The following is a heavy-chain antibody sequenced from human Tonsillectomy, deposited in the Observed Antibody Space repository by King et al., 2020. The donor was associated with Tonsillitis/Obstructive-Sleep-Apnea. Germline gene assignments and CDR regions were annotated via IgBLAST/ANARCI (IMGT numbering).Heavy chain of an antibody. CDR2: ISDIGDRT. CDR1: GFTFNSYA. D-gene: IGHD3-16*02. V-gene: IGHV3-23*04. J-gene: IGHJ4*02. Sequence: VQLVESGGGLIQPGGSLRLSCVASGFTFNSYAMSWVRQAPGRGLEWVSSISDIGDRTYYADSVKGRFTISRDSYKNTLYLQMNSLRVEDTAVYYCETDWWNYRQGGYWGQGTLVSVSS. CDR3: ETDWWNYRQGGY.